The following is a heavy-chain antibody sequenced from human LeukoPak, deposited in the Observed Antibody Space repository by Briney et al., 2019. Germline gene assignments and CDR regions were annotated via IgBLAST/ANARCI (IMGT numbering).Heavy chain of an antibody. CDR1: GFTFSSYE. J-gene: IGHJ6*03. D-gene: IGHD1-26*01. CDR3: ARVMVSLGATKSGYYYYYMDV. Sequence: GGPLRLSCAASGFTFSSYEMNWVRQAPGKGLEWVSYISSSGSTIYYADSVKGRFTISRDNAKNSLYLQMNSLRAEDTAVYYCARVMVSLGATKSGYYYYYMDVWGKGTTVTVSS. V-gene: IGHV3-48*03. CDR2: ISSSGSTI.